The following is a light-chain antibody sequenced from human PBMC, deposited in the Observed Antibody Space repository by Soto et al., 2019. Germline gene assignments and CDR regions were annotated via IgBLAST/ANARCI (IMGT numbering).Light chain of an antibody. CDR2: AAS. V-gene: IGKV1-17*01. CDR1: QHISND. Sequence: RITHSPSAVYASVAERVTFTCRAGQHISNDLSWYQQKPGKAPQRLIYAASNLQRGVPSRFSGGGSGTQFTLTISSLQPEDFATYFCLQHNNYPLTFGGGTKVDIK. J-gene: IGKJ4*01. CDR3: LQHNNYPLT.